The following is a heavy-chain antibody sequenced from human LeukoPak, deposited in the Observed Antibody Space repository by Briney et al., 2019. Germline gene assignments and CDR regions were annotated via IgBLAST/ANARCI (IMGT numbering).Heavy chain of an antibody. V-gene: IGHV1-46*01. CDR3: SRGEYDILTGSIAPPDY. J-gene: IGHJ4*02. D-gene: IGHD3-9*01. CDR1: GYTFTSYY. CDR2: INPSGGST. Sequence: ASVKVSCKASGYTFTSYYMHWVRQAPGHVLEWMGIINPSGGSTSYAQKFQGRVTMTRDTSTSTVYMELSSLRSEDTAVYYCSRGEYDILTGSIAPPDYWGQGTLVTVSS.